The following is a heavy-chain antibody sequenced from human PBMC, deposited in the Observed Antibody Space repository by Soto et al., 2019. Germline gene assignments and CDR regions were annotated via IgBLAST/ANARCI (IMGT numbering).Heavy chain of an antibody. D-gene: IGHD3-10*01. V-gene: IGHV3-48*02. CDR3: ARSYYYGSGSYGFDS. CDR1: GFTFSHYS. J-gene: IGHJ4*02. Sequence: EVQLVESGGGLVQPGGSLRLSCAASGFTFSHYSMNWVRQAPGKGLEWVSYIGSSGSTIYYADSVKGRFSNSRDSAKNSLYLQMSSLRDEDTAVYYCARSYYYGSGSYGFDSWGQGTLVTVSS. CDR2: IGSSGSTI.